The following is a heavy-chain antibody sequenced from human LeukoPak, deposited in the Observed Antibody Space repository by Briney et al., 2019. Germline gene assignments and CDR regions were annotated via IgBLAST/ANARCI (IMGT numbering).Heavy chain of an antibody. Sequence: GGSLRLSCAASGFTFSSYGMSWVRQAPGKGLEWVSAISGSGGSTYYADSVKGRFTISRDNSKNALYLQMNSLRAEDTAVYYCAKDGYYDSSGNHFDYWGQGTLVTVSS. V-gene: IGHV3-23*01. D-gene: IGHD3-22*01. CDR1: GFTFSSYG. J-gene: IGHJ4*02. CDR2: ISGSGGST. CDR3: AKDGYYDSSGNHFDY.